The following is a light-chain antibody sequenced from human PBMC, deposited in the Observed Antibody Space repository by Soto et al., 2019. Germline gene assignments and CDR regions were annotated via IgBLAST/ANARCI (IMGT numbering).Light chain of an antibody. CDR1: QSVISDY. Sequence: EIVLTQSPDTLSLSPGERATLSCRASQSVISDYLVWYQKKPGQAPRLLIYGASSRATGIPDRFSGSGSGTDFTLTISRLEPEDFAVYYCQQYDSSPRTFGQGTRLEI. J-gene: IGKJ5*01. CDR2: GAS. CDR3: QQYDSSPRT. V-gene: IGKV3-20*01.